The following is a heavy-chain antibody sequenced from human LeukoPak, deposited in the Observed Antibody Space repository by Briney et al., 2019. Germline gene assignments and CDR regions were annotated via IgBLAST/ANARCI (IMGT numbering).Heavy chain of an antibody. CDR3: ARVLYSGSYYFDY. CDR2: IKDDGSDK. D-gene: IGHD1-26*01. Sequence: QAGGSLRLSCAASGFPFSNSYMGWVRQAPGKGLEWVANIKDDGSDKYYADSVKGRFTISRDNAESSLYLQMNSLRAEDTAVYYCARVLYSGSYYFDYWGQGTLVTVSS. CDR1: GFPFSNSY. J-gene: IGHJ4*02. V-gene: IGHV3-7*01.